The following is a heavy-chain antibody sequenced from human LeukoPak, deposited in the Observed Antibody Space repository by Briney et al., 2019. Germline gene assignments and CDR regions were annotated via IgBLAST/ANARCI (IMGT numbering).Heavy chain of an antibody. V-gene: IGHV4-39*07. CDR1: GGSISSSSYY. Sequence: SETLSLTCTVSGGSISSSSYYWGWIRQPPGKGLEWIGSIYYSGSTYYNPSLKSRVTISVDTSKNQFSLKLSSVTAADTAVYYCAREYYGSSGYYNDYWGQGALVTVSS. J-gene: IGHJ4*02. D-gene: IGHD3-22*01. CDR2: IYYSGST. CDR3: AREYYGSSGYYNDY.